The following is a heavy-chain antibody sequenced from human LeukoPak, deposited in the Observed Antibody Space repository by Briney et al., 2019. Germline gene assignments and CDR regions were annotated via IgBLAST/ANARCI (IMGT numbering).Heavy chain of an antibody. CDR1: GGSISSHY. Sequence: SETLSLTCTVSGGSISSHYWSWIRQPAGKGLEWIGRIYTSGSTNYNPSLKSRVTMSVDTSKNQFSLKLSSVTAADTAVYYCARLSGSSTTNYYYGMDVWGQGTTVTVSS. J-gene: IGHJ6*02. CDR2: IYTSGST. D-gene: IGHD3-3*01. CDR3: ARLSGSSTTNYYYGMDV. V-gene: IGHV4-4*07.